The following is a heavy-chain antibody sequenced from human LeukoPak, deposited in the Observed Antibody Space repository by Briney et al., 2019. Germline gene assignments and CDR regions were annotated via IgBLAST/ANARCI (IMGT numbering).Heavy chain of an antibody. CDR2: IYSDGSRT. V-gene: IGHV3-74*03. Sequence: GGSLRLSCAASGSTFSGYWMHWVRQAPGKGLVWVSRIYSDGSRTSYADSVKGRFTTSRDNAKNTMYLQMNSLRAEDTAVYYCARDNSYGMDVWGQGTTVTVSS. CDR3: ARDNSYGMDV. J-gene: IGHJ6*02. CDR1: GSTFSGYW.